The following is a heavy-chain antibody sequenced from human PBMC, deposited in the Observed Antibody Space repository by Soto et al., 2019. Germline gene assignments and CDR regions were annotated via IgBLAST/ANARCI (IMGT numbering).Heavy chain of an antibody. Sequence: SETLSLTCAVSGDSISSINWWSWVRQPPGKGLEWIGEIYHSGSTNYNPSLKSRVTISIDNSKNQFSLNLSSVTAADTAVYYCARIWTGEYFDYWGQGTLVTVSS. CDR1: GDSISSINW. V-gene: IGHV4-4*02. D-gene: IGHD3-16*01. J-gene: IGHJ4*02. CDR3: ARIWTGEYFDY. CDR2: IYHSGST.